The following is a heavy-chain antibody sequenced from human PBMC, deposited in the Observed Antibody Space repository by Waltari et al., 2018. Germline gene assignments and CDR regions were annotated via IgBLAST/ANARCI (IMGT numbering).Heavy chain of an antibody. CDR1: GGSFSGYY. Sequence: QVQLQQWGAGLLKPSETLSLTCAVYGGSFSGYYWSWIRQPPGKGLEWNGEINHSGSTNYNPALKSRVTIPVATSKTQFSRKLSSVTAADTAVYYCARGPNPYYDFWSGYYKYYGMDVWGQGTTVTVSS. D-gene: IGHD3-3*01. CDR2: INHSGST. J-gene: IGHJ6*02. CDR3: ARGPNPYYDFWSGYYKYYGMDV. V-gene: IGHV4-34*01.